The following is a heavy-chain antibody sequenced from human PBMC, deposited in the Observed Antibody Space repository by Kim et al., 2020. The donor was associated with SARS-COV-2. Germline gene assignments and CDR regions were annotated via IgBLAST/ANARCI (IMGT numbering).Heavy chain of an antibody. V-gene: IGHV1-3*01. Sequence: ASVKVSCKASGYTFTSYAMHWVRQAPGQRLEWMGWINAGNGNTKYSQKFQGRVTITRDTSARTAYMELSSLRSEDTAVYYCARSFDCSSTSCYRDAFDIWGQGTMVTASS. CDR3: ARSFDCSSTSCYRDAFDI. CDR2: INAGNGNT. CDR1: GYTFTSYA. D-gene: IGHD2-2*02. J-gene: IGHJ3*02.